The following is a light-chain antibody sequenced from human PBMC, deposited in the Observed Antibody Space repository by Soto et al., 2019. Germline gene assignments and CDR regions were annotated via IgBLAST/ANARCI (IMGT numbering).Light chain of an antibody. CDR2: EVS. J-gene: IGLJ3*02. V-gene: IGLV2-14*01. CDR3: SSYIRTSPHWV. Sequence: QSALTQPASVSGSPGQSITISCTGTSSDVGGYNYVSWYQQHPGKAPKLMIYEVSNRPSGVSNRFSGSKSGNTASLTISGPQAGADGDYSCSSYIRTSPHWVLGGGTKL. CDR1: SSDVGGYNY.